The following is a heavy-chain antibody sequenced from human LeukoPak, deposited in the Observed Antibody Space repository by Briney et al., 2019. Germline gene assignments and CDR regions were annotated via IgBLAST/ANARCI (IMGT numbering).Heavy chain of an antibody. CDR2: ISGSATTT. CDR3: GKEVERHFDLKY. CDR1: GFTFNRFA. J-gene: IGHJ4*02. V-gene: IGHV3-23*01. Sequence: GGSLRLSCVASGFTFNRFAMSWVRQAPGKGLEYVSGISGSATTTYYADSVKGRFTISRDNSKKILYLQMNSLRAEDTAVYYCGKEVERHFDLKYWGQGTRVTVSS.